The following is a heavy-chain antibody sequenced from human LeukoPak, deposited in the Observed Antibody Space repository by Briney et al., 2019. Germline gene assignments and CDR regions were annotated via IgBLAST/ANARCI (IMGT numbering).Heavy chain of an antibody. CDR2: IYYSGST. J-gene: IGHJ4*02. V-gene: IGHV4-30-4*01. CDR3: ARVGDGYPFGY. D-gene: IGHD5-24*01. CDR1: GGSISSGDYY. Sequence: PSETLSLTCTVSGGSISSGDYYWSWIRQPPGKGLEWIGYIYYSGSTYYNPSLKSRVTISVDTSKNQFSLKLSSVTAADTAVYYCARVGDGYPFGYWGQGTLVTVSS.